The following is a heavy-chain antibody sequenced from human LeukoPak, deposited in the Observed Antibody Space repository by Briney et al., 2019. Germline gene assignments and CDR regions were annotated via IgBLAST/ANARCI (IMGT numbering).Heavy chain of an antibody. D-gene: IGHD6-13*01. CDR1: GFTFSSYS. CDR3: ARVGYSSSWSRYFGY. Sequence: PGGSLRLSCAASGFTFSSYSMNWVRQAPGKGLEWVSYITSSSSTIYYADSVKGRFTISRDNAKNSLYLQMNSLRAEDTAVYYCARVGYSSSWSRYFGYWGQGTLVTVSS. CDR2: ITSSSSTI. J-gene: IGHJ4*02. V-gene: IGHV3-48*04.